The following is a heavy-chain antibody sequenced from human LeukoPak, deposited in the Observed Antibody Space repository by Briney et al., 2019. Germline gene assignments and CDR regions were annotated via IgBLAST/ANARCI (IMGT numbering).Heavy chain of an antibody. Sequence: SETLSLTCAVYGGSFSGYYWSWIRQPPGKGLEWIGEINHSGSTNYNPSLKSQVTISVDTSKNQFSLKLSSVTAADTAVYYCARGRPVLRYFDWLVFDYWGQGTLVTVSS. D-gene: IGHD3-9*01. CDR3: ARGRPVLRYFDWLVFDY. V-gene: IGHV4-34*01. J-gene: IGHJ4*02. CDR2: INHSGST. CDR1: GGSFSGYY.